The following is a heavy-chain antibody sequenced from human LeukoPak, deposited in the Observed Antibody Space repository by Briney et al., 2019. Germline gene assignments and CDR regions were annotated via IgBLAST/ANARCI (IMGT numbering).Heavy chain of an antibody. J-gene: IGHJ4*02. CDR2: INHSGST. CDR3: ARLRGYYDSSGYYLNFDY. Sequence: SSETLSLTCAVYGGSFSGYYWSWIRQPPGKGLEWIGEINHSGSTNYNPSLKSRVTISVDTSKNQFSLKLSSVTAADTAVYYCARLRGYYDSSGYYLNFDYWGQGTLVTVSS. D-gene: IGHD3-22*01. CDR1: GGSFSGYY. V-gene: IGHV4-34*01.